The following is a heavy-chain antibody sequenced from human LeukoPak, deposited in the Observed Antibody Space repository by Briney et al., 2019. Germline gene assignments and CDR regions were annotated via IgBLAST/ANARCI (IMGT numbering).Heavy chain of an antibody. V-gene: IGHV1-18*04. Sequence: GASVKVSCKASGYTFTSYGISWVRQAPGQGLEWMGWISAYNGNTNYAQKLQGRVTMTTDTSMSTAYMELRSLRPDDTAVYYCARVMAYDSSGYRYYFDYWGQGTLVTVSS. CDR2: ISAYNGNT. CDR3: ARVMAYDSSGYRYYFDY. D-gene: IGHD3-22*01. CDR1: GYTFTSYG. J-gene: IGHJ4*02.